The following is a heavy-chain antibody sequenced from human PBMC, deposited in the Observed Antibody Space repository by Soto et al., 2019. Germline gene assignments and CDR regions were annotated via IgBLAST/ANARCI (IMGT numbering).Heavy chain of an antibody. CDR3: ARARVHSNYESCMDV. CDR2: VIPIYGTP. Sequence: QVQLVQSGDEVKLPGSSVKVSCRASGGAFNNYVITWVRQAPGQGLECMGGVIPIYGTPNYAQKFRGRVTITADASTSPVYIEVKSLRSEDTAVYHCARARVHSNYESCMDVWGQGTTVSVSS. J-gene: IGHJ6*02. CDR1: GGAFNNYV. V-gene: IGHV1-69*01. D-gene: IGHD4-4*01.